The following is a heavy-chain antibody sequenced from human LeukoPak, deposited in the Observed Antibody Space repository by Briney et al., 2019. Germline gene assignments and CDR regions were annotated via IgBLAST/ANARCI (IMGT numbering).Heavy chain of an antibody. V-gene: IGHV3-23*01. CDR2: ISGSGGST. J-gene: IGHJ4*02. CDR3: AKSPHTTVTTRWDY. CDR1: GFTFSSYA. D-gene: IGHD4-17*01. Sequence: GGSLRLSCAASGFTFSSYAMSWVRQAPGKGLGWVSAISGSGGSTYYADSVKGRFTISRDNSKNTLYLQMNSLRAEDTAVYYCAKSPHTTVTTRWDYWGQGTLVTVSS.